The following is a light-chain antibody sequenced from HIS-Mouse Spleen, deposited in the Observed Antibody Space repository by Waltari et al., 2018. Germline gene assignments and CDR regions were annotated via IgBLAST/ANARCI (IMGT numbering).Light chain of an antibody. Sequence: QSALTQPRSVSGSPGQSVTISCTGTSSDVGGYNYVSWYQTHPGKAPKLMIYDVSKRPSGVPDLFSGSKSGNPASLTISGLQAEDEADYYCCSYAGSYTGVFGTGTKVTVL. CDR2: DVS. V-gene: IGLV2-11*01. J-gene: IGLJ1*01. CDR3: CSYAGSYTGV. CDR1: SSDVGGYNY.